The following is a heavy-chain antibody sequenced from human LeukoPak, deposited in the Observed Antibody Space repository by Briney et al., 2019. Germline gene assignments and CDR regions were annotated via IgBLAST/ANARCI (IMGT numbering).Heavy chain of an antibody. CDR2: INPNSGGT. D-gene: IGHD3-10*01. J-gene: IGHJ4*02. V-gene: IGHV1-2*02. CDR1: GYTFTDYY. Sequence: ASVKVSCKASGYTFTDYYMHWVRQAPGQGLEWMGWINPNSGGTNYAQKFQGRVTMTRDTSISTAYMELSRLRSDDTAVYYCARGITMVRGVMPFGYWGQGTLVTVSS. CDR3: ARGITMVRGVMPFGY.